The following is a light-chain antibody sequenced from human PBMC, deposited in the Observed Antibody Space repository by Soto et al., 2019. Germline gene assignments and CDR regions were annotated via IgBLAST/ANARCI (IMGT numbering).Light chain of an antibody. CDR3: QQYNDWPPT. V-gene: IGKV3-15*01. Sequence: EIVMTQSPATLSASPGERATLCCRASQSVRINLALYQQKPGQAPRLLIYGASTRATGIPARFSGSGSGTEFTLSIGSLQSEDFAVYYCQQYNDWPPTFGQGTKVDIK. CDR2: GAS. J-gene: IGKJ1*01. CDR1: QSVRIN.